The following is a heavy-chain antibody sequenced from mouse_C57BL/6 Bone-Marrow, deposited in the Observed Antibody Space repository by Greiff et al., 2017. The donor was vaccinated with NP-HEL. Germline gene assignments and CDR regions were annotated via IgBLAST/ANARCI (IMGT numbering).Heavy chain of an antibody. D-gene: IGHD1-1*01. Sequence: EVQLQQSVAELVRPGASVKLSCTASGFNIKNTYMHWVKQRPEQGLEWIGRIDPANGNTKYAPKFQGKATITADTSSNTAYLQLSSLTSEDTAIYYCVSYYYGSSKDAMDYWGQGTSVTVSS. CDR2: IDPANGNT. J-gene: IGHJ4*01. CDR1: GFNIKNTY. V-gene: IGHV14-3*01. CDR3: VSYYYGSSKDAMDY.